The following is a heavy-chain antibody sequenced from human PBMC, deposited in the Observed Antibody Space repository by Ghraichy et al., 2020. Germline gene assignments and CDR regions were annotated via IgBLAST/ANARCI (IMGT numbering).Heavy chain of an antibody. J-gene: IGHJ4*02. CDR3: ASPGTAATDVDY. Sequence: GESLNISCAASGFTFSSYAMHWVRQAPGKGLEWVAVISYDGSNKYYADSVKGRFTISRDNSKNTLYLQMNSLRAEDTAVYYCASPGTAATDVDYWGQGTLVTVSS. CDR2: ISYDGSNK. CDR1: GFTFSSYA. D-gene: IGHD6-13*01. V-gene: IGHV3-30*04.